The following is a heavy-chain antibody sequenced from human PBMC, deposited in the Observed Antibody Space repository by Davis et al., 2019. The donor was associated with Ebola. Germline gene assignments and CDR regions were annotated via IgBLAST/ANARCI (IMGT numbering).Heavy chain of an antibody. CDR1: GYTFTSYG. CDR2: IVPIFGTP. D-gene: IGHD5/OR15-5a*01. J-gene: IGHJ5*02. Sequence: SVKVSCKASGYTFTSYGISWVRQAPGQGLEWMGRIVPIFGTPNYAQKFQGRITVGADDSTNTAYMELSSLTSEDTAVYYCARGQMSTGLDPWGQGTLVTVSS. CDR3: ARGQMSTGLDP. V-gene: IGHV1-69*13.